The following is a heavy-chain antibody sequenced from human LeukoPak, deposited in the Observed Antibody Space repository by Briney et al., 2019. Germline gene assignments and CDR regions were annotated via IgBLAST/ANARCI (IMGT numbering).Heavy chain of an antibody. D-gene: IGHD3-22*01. J-gene: IGHJ6*03. Sequence: EPGRSLRLSCAASGFTFSSYGMHWVRQAPGKGLEWVAVISYDGSNKYYADSVKGRFTISRDNSKNTLYLQMSSLRAEDTAVYYCAKAESSGYYQNRYYYYMDVWGKGTTVTISS. V-gene: IGHV3-30*18. CDR3: AKAESSGYYQNRYYYYMDV. CDR2: ISYDGSNK. CDR1: GFTFSSYG.